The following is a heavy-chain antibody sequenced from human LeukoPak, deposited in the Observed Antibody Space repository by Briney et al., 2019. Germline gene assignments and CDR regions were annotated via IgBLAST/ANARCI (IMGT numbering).Heavy chain of an antibody. J-gene: IGHJ4*02. D-gene: IGHD3-10*01. CDR2: INPKSGET. CDR1: GYTFTSYG. V-gene: IGHV1-2*02. CDR3: AKDWELRWSQGGFDH. Sequence: GASVKVSCKASGYTFTSYGISWVRQAPGQGLEWMGWINPKSGETNYAQKFQGRVTMTRDTSISTAYMELSGLRFDDTATYYCAKDWELRWSQGGFDHWGQGTLLTVSS.